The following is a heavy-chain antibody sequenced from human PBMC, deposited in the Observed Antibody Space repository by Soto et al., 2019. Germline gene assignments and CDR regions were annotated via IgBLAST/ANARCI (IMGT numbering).Heavy chain of an antibody. CDR1: GGSISSGGYY. CDR2: IYYSGST. CDR3: ARGGMKYYDFWSGYYPIDY. D-gene: IGHD3-3*01. Sequence: SETLSLTCTVSGGSISSGGYYWSWIRQHPGKGLEWIGYIYYSGSTYYNPSLKSRVTISVDTSKNQFSLKLSSVTAADTAVYYCARGGMKYYDFWSGYYPIDYWGQGTLVTVSS. J-gene: IGHJ4*02. V-gene: IGHV4-31*03.